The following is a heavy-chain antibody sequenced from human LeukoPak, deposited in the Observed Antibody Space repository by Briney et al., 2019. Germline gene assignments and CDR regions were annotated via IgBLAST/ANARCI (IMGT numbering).Heavy chain of an antibody. D-gene: IGHD3-10*01. Sequence: ASVKVSCKASGYTFTDYYLHWVRQAPGQGLEWMGWINPNSGGTNYEEKFQGWVTITRDTSSSTVYMELSSLKSNDTAVYYCARGEYWVRGVIGEFDPWGREPWSPSPQ. CDR3: ARGEYWVRGVIGEFDP. J-gene: IGHJ5*02. CDR1: GYTFTDYY. CDR2: INPNSGGT. V-gene: IGHV1-2*04.